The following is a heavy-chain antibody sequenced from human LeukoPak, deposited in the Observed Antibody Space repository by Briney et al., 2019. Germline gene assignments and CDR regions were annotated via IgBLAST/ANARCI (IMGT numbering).Heavy chain of an antibody. CDR3: ARPSVWQLEPDAFDI. CDR1: GFTFSSYE. CDR2: ISSSGSTI. D-gene: IGHD6-13*01. J-gene: IGHJ3*02. Sequence: GGSLRLSCAASGFTFSSYEMNWVRQAPGKGLEWVSYISSSGSTIYYADSVKGRFTISRDNAKNSLYLEMNSLRAEDTAVYYCARPSVWQLEPDAFDIWGQGTMVTVSS. V-gene: IGHV3-48*03.